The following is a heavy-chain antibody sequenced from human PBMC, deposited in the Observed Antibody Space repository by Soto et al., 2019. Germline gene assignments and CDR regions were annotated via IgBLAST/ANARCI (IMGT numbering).Heavy chain of an antibody. CDR2: ITWDGGST. V-gene: IGHV3-43*01. CDR3: AKLSHDYGAYHQYGMDV. CDR1: GFTFQDYT. Sequence: EVQLVESGGAVAQPGGSLRLSCAASGFTFQDYTMHWVRQAPGKGLEWVSLITWDGGSTYYADSVKGRYTISRDNSKNSLYLHMNSLRTEDTALYYCAKLSHDYGAYHQYGMDVWGQGTTVIVSS. J-gene: IGHJ6*02. D-gene: IGHD4-17*01.